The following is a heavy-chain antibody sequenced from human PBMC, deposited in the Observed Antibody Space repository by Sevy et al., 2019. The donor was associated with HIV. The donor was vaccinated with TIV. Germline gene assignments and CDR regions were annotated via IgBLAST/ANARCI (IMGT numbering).Heavy chain of an antibody. J-gene: IGHJ4*02. CDR3: ARGVGYSHGLYYFDY. CDR2: IYSGGNT. D-gene: IGHD5-18*01. Sequence: GGSLRLSCAASGFTISSTYMSWVRQAPGKGLEWVSVIYSGGNTYYADSVKGRFTISRDNSENTLYLQMNSLRDEDTAVYYCARGVGYSHGLYYFDYWGQGTLVTVSP. V-gene: IGHV3-53*01. CDR1: GFTISSTY.